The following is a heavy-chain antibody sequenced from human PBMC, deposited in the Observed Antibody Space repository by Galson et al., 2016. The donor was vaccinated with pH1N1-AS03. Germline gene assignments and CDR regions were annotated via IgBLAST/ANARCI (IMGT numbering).Heavy chain of an antibody. Sequence: ETLSLTCTVSGGSIRSSSYYWGWIRQPPGRGLEWIGTIYYSGSTYYNPSLKSRVTMSVDTSKNQFSLKVSSVTAADTAVYHCARAGIAAAVGFYYYYYGMDVWGPGTTVTVSS. CDR1: GGSIRSSSYY. D-gene: IGHD6-13*01. CDR2: IYYSGST. V-gene: IGHV4-39*07. J-gene: IGHJ6*02. CDR3: ARAGIAAAVGFYYYYYGMDV.